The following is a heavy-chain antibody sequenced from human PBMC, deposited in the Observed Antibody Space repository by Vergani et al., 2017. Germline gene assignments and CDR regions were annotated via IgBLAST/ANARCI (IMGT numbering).Heavy chain of an antibody. D-gene: IGHD6-13*01. J-gene: IGHJ6*02. CDR1: GGPISSSSYY. Sequence: QVQLQESGPGLVKPSQTLSLTCTVSGGPISSSSYYWGWIRQPPGKGLEWIGSIYYSGSTYYNPSLKSRVTISVDTSKNQFSLKLSSVTAADTAVYYCARDGDSSSWYGGYYGMDVWGQGTTVTVSS. CDR2: IYYSGST. V-gene: IGHV4-39*07. CDR3: ARDGDSSSWYGGYYGMDV.